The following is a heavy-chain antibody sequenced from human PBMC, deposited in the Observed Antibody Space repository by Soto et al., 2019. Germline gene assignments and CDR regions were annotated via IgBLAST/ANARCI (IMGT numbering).Heavy chain of an antibody. CDR1: GDSITNNNW. CDR3: ARTSGGTYSFDP. V-gene: IGHV4-4*02. Sequence: QVQLQESGPGLVKPSGTLSLTCAVSGDSITNNNWWTWVRQSPGKGQEWIGEMHHSGSTDYNPSLRSRVTISVDKSKNQFSLNLSSVTAADSAIYYCARTSGGTYSFDPWGQGTLVTVSS. D-gene: IGHD3-10*01. J-gene: IGHJ5*02. CDR2: MHHSGST.